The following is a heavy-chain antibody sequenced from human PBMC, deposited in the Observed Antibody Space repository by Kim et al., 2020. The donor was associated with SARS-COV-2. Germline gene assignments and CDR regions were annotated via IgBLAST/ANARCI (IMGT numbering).Heavy chain of an antibody. J-gene: IGHJ4*01. V-gene: IGHV3-23*01. D-gene: IGHD3-10*01. Sequence: GGSTYYADTVKGRFPICRDNSKNTLYLQMNSLRAEDTAVYYCATAMGDYWGQGTLVTVSS. CDR2: GGST. CDR3: ATAMGDY.